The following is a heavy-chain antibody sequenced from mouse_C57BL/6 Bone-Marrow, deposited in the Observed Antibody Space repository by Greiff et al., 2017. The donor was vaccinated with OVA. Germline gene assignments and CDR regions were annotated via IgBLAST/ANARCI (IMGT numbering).Heavy chain of an antibody. Sequence: QVQLQQSGAELVRPGASVKLSCKASGYTFTDYYINWVKQRPGQGLEWIARIYPGNGNTYYNEKFKGKATLTAEKSSSTAYMQLSSLTSEDSAVYFCAREGDSSGYRFAYWGQGTLVTVSA. J-gene: IGHJ3*01. CDR3: AREGDSSGYRFAY. CDR2: IYPGNGNT. CDR1: GYTFTDYY. V-gene: IGHV1-76*01. D-gene: IGHD3-2*02.